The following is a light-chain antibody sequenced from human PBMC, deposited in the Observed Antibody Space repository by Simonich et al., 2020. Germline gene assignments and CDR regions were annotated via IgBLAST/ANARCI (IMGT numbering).Light chain of an antibody. Sequence: QSALTQPASVSGSPGQSITISCTGTSSDVGGYNYVSWYQQHTGKAPKLMIYDVSKRPSGVSNRFSGSKSGNTASLTISGLQAEDEADYYCCSDAGSSTVVFGGGTKLTVL. J-gene: IGLJ2*01. CDR1: SSDVGGYNY. V-gene: IGLV2-14*01. CDR3: CSDAGSSTVV. CDR2: DVS.